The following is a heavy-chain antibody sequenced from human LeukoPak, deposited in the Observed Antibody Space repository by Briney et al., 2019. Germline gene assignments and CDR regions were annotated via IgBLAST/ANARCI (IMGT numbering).Heavy chain of an antibody. CDR3: AKEGGTRGTFDV. J-gene: IGHJ3*01. D-gene: IGHD3/OR15-3a*01. CDR2: ILMSTNYT. CDR1: GFTLSDSY. Sequence: GGSLRLSCGASGFTLSDSYMSWIRQAPGKGLEWVSYILMSTNYTSYAASVKGRFTISRDNAKNSLYLQMNSLRAEDAALYYCAKEGGTRGTFDVWGQGTMVTVSS. V-gene: IGHV3-11*05.